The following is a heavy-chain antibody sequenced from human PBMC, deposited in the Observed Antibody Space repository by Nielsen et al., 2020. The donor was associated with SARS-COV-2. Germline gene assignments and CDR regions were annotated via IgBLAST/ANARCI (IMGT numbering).Heavy chain of an antibody. CDR3: AKAHCSSTSCENWFDP. CDR1: GFTFDDYA. V-gene: IGHV3-9*01. J-gene: IGHJ5*02. D-gene: IGHD2-2*01. Sequence: SLKISCAASGFTFDDYAVHWVRQAPGKGLEWVSGISWNSGSIGYADSVKGRFTISRDNAKNSLYLQMNSLRAEDTALYYCAKAHCSSTSCENWFDPWGQGTLVTVSS. CDR2: ISWNSGSI.